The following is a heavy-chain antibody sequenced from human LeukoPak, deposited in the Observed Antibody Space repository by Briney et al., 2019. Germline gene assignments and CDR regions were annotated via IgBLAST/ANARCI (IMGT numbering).Heavy chain of an antibody. V-gene: IGHV4-38-2*02. CDR3: ARDLTGGSSWYQYYFDY. D-gene: IGHD6-13*01. J-gene: IGHJ4*02. Sequence: SETLSLTCTVSGYSISSGYYWGWIRQPPGKGLEWIGGIYHSGSTYYNPSLKSRVTISVDTSKNQFSLKLSSVTAPDTAVYYCARDLTGGSSWYQYYFDYWGQGTLVTVSS. CDR2: IYHSGST. CDR1: GYSISSGYY.